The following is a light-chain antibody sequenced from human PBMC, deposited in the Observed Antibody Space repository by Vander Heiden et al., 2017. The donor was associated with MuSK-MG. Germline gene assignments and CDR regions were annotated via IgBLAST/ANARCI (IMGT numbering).Light chain of an antibody. CDR3: RQALHTPHT. Sequence: IVMTQSPLSLPVTPGDPASISCMSSQSPLHSNGVNYLDWYLQKPGQTPQLLIYVASYRASGIPDRLSGRGSGTDFTLKMTSMEADDVGVYYSRQALHTPHTFGQGTKLEIK. J-gene: IGKJ2*01. CDR2: VAS. V-gene: IGKV2-28*01. CDR1: QSPLHSNGVNY.